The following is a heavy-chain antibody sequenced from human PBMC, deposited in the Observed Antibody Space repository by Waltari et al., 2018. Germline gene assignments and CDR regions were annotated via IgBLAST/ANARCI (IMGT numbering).Heavy chain of an antibody. V-gene: IGHV4-59*01. CDR2: IHDSGDT. J-gene: IGHJ6*02. D-gene: IGHD3-16*01. Sequence: QVQLHESGPGLVRPSETLSLTCTVSGGPLTTYYWSWGRRPPGKGLEFIGYIHDSGDTNYSPSLKRRVSMSIDTSKKQFSLNVSSVTAADSAMYYCARVHGSESPLSWGTDVWGQGTAVTVSS. CDR3: ARVHGSESPLSWGTDV. CDR1: GGPLTTYY.